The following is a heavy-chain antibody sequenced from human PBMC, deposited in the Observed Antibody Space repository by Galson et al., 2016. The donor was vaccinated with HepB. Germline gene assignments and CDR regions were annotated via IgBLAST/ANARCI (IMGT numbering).Heavy chain of an antibody. D-gene: IGHD1-26*01. J-gene: IGHJ6*02. CDR2: TSPYNGNT. Sequence: SVKVSCKASGYTFTSYGLSWVRQAPGQGLEWMGRTSPYNGNTNYAQTLQGRVTMTTDTSTSTAYMELRSLRSDDTAVYHCARERGGSYYYGMDVWGQGTTVTVSS. V-gene: IGHV1-18*01. CDR3: ARERGGSYYYGMDV. CDR1: GYTFTSYG.